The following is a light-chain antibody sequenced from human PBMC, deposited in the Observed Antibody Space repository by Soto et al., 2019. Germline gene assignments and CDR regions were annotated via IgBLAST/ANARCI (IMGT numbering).Light chain of an antibody. J-gene: IGLJ1*01. V-gene: IGLV2-14*01. CDR1: SSDVGDYNY. Sequence: QSALTQPRSVSGSPGQSVTISCTGTSSDVGDYNYVSWYQQHPGKAPQLMIFEVSNRPSGVSNRFSGSKSGNTASLTISGLQAEDEADYYCTSYTSSSTYVFGTGTKVTVL. CDR3: TSYTSSSTYV. CDR2: EVS.